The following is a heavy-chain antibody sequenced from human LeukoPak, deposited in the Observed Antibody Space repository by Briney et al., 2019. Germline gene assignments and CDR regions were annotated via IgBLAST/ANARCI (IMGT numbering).Heavy chain of an antibody. J-gene: IGHJ4*02. CDR3: ARSGSSSSWGLIDY. V-gene: IGHV1-2*02. CDR2: INPNSGGT. Sequence: ASVKVSCKASGYTFSGYYMHWVRQAPGQGLEWMGWINPNSGGTNYAQKFQGRVTMTRDTSISTAYMELSRLRSDDTAVYYCARSGSSSSWGLIDYWGQGTLVTSPQ. CDR1: GYTFSGYY. D-gene: IGHD6-13*01.